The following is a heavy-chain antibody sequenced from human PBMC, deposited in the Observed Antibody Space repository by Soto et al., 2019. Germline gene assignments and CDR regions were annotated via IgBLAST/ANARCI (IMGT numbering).Heavy chain of an antibody. CDR2: INRSGDT. CDR3: ARGPRSGDRLRY. CDR1: GGSFTDYY. D-gene: IGHD2-15*01. J-gene: IGHJ4*02. Sequence: QVQLQQWGAGLLKPSETLSLTCAVYGGSFTDYYWSWIRQPPEKGLEWIGEINRSGDTNYNPSLKSRVTMSVDTSKNQFSVKVNSVTAADTAIYYCARGPRSGDRLRYWGQGTLVTVSS. V-gene: IGHV4-34*02.